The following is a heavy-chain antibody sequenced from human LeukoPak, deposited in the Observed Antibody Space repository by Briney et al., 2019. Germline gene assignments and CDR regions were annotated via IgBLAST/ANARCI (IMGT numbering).Heavy chain of an antibody. D-gene: IGHD3-10*01. Sequence: SETLSLTCTVSGGSISSGSYYWSWIRQPAGKGLEWIGRIYTSGSTNYNPSLKSRVTISVDTSKNQFSLKLSSVTAADTAVYYCARDLYGSVNRVGNWFDPWGQGTLVTVSS. V-gene: IGHV4-61*02. J-gene: IGHJ5*02. CDR2: IYTSGST. CDR1: GGSISSGSYY. CDR3: ARDLYGSVNRVGNWFDP.